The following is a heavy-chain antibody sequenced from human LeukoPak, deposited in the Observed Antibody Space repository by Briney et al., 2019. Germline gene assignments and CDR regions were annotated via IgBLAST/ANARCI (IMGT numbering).Heavy chain of an antibody. CDR3: AKSGLTGTTSGWFDP. CDR2: ISGSGGST. V-gene: IGHV3-23*01. J-gene: IGHJ5*02. CDR1: GFTFSSYA. D-gene: IGHD1-20*01. Sequence: GGSLRLSCAASGFTFSSYAMSWVRQAPGKGPQWVSAISGSGGSTYYADSVKGRFTISRDSSKNTLYLQMNSLRAEDTAVYYCAKSGLTGTTSGWFDPWGQGTLVTVSS.